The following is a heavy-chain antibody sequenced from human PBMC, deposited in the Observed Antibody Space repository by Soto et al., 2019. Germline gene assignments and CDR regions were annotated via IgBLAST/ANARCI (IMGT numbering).Heavy chain of an antibody. V-gene: IGHV3-23*01. CDR3: APRGIITPNYDY. J-gene: IGHJ4*02. CDR2: ITGSGGSA. D-gene: IGHD3-10*01. CDR1: GFTFSSYA. Sequence: GGSLRLSCAASGFTFSSYAMHWVRQAPGKGLEWVSSITGSGGSASYADSVRGRFTISRDNSKNTLYLQMNSLRAEDTALYYCAPRGIITPNYDYWGQGTLVTVSS.